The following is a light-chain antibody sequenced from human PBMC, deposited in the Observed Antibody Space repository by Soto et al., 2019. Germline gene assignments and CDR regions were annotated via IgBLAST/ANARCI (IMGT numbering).Light chain of an antibody. Sequence: HSSLTQPSSLSGSLGQSITISCTGSNRDIGAYNLVSWYQQYPDTAPKLIIYEVRNRPSGVSYRFTGSRSGNTASLTISALQADDESTFYCSSYTTTSPLLFSGGTKVTVL. CDR1: NRDIGAYNL. CDR2: EVR. J-gene: IGLJ3*02. CDR3: SSYTTTSPLL. V-gene: IGLV2-14*01.